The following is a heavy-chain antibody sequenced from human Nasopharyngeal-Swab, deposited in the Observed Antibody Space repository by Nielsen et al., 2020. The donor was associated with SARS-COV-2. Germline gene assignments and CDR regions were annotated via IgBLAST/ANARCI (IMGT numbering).Heavy chain of an antibody. CDR3: ARGRHDILTGWWSYGFDI. CDR2: IYYSGST. D-gene: IGHD3-9*01. Sequence: WIRQPPGKGLEWIGSIYYSGSTYYNPSLKSRVTISVDTSKNQFSLKLSSVTAADTAVYYCARGRHDILTGWWSYGFDIWGQGTMVTVSS. J-gene: IGHJ3*02. V-gene: IGHV4-39*07.